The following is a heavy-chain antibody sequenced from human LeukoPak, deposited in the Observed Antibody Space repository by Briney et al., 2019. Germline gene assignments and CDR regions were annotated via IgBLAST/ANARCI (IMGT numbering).Heavy chain of an antibody. Sequence: GGSLRLSCAASGFTFSSYGMSWVRQAPGKGLEWVSAISGSGGSTYYADSVKGRFTISRDNSKNTLYLQMNSLRAEDTAVYYCAKDQYYYGSGSYYPWGQGTLVTVSS. CDR2: ISGSGGST. J-gene: IGHJ5*02. CDR1: GFTFSSYG. D-gene: IGHD3-10*01. V-gene: IGHV3-23*01. CDR3: AKDQYYYGSGSYYP.